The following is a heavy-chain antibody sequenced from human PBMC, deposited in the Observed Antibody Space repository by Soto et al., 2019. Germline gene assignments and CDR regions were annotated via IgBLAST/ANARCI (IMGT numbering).Heavy chain of an antibody. CDR1: GYTFTNYG. Sequence: ASVKVSCKASGYTFTNYGIRWVRQAPGEGLEWMGWISTYNGNTNYALRLQGRVTMTTDTSTSTAYMELRSLRSDDTAVYYCARVSPGELWSRYYYGMDVWGQGTTVTVSS. J-gene: IGHJ6*02. CDR2: ISTYNGNT. CDR3: ARVSPGELWSRYYYGMDV. V-gene: IGHV1-18*01. D-gene: IGHD3-10*01.